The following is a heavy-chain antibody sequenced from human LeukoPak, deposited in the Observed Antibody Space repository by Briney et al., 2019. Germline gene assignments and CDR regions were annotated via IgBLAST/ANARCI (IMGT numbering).Heavy chain of an antibody. D-gene: IGHD3-3*01. CDR1: GGSFSGYY. V-gene: IGHV4-34*01. CDR2: INHSGST. Sequence: SETLSLTCAVYGGSFSGYYWSWIRQPPGKGLEWIGEINHSGSTNYNPSLKSRVTISVDTSKNQFSLKLSSVTAADTAVYYCARDTYYDFWSGLDPWGQGTLVTVSS. J-gene: IGHJ5*02. CDR3: ARDTYYDFWSGLDP.